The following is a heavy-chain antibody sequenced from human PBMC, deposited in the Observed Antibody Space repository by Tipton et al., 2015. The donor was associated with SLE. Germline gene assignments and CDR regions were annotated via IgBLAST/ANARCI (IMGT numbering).Heavy chain of an antibody. D-gene: IGHD5-12*01. CDR1: GFTFGDYA. Sequence: SLRLSCTASGFTFGDYAMSWVRQAPGKGLEWVGFIRSKAYGGTTEYAASVKGRFTISRDDSKSIAYLQMNSLKTEDTAVYYCTRGNSGYDSAFDIWGQGTMVTVSS. CDR2: IRSKAYGGTT. V-gene: IGHV3-49*04. CDR3: TRGNSGYDSAFDI. J-gene: IGHJ3*02.